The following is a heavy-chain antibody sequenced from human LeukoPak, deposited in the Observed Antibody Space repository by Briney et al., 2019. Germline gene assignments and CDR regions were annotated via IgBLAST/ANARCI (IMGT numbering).Heavy chain of an antibody. CDR2: IYYSGST. J-gene: IGHJ5*02. CDR3: ARRFAAAGTDWFDP. D-gene: IGHD6-13*01. Sequence: SETLSLTCTVSGGSISSSSYYWGWIRQPPGKGLEWIGSIYYSGSTYYNPSLKSRVTISVDTSKNQFSLKLSSVTAADTAVYYCARRFAAAGTDWFDPWGQGTLVTVSS. V-gene: IGHV4-39*07. CDR1: GGSISSSSYY.